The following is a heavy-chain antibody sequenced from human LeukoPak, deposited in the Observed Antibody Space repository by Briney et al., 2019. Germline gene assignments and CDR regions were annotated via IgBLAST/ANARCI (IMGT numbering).Heavy chain of an antibody. CDR1: GGSISSGGYS. V-gene: IGHV4-30-2*01. J-gene: IGHJ4*02. CDR2: IYHSGST. D-gene: IGHD1-26*01. CDR3: ARSGSDYGYFDY. Sequence: SETLSLTCAVSGGSISSGGYSWSWIRQPPGKGLEWIGYIYHSGSTYYNPSLKSRVTISVDRSKNQFSLKLSSVTAADTAVYYRARSGSDYGYFDYWGQGTLVTVSS.